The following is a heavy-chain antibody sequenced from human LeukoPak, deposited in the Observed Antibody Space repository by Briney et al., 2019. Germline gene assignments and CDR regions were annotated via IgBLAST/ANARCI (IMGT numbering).Heavy chain of an antibody. Sequence: ASVKVSCKAYGYTFTSSDINWVRQATGHGLEWMGWMNPNSGDTGYAQNFQGRVTMTRDTSINTAYMELSGLRSEDTGVYYCARGPYYDSRGYTYYYMDVWGKGTTVTISS. CDR1: GYTFTSSD. J-gene: IGHJ6*03. V-gene: IGHV1-8*01. D-gene: IGHD3-22*01. CDR2: MNPNSGDT. CDR3: ARGPYYDSRGYTYYYMDV.